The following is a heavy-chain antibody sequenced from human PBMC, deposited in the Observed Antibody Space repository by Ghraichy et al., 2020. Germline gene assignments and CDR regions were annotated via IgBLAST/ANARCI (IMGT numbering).Heavy chain of an antibody. CDR3: ARGGGSYYSIDY. D-gene: IGHD1-26*01. CDR1: GFTFSDYY. CDR2: ISSSSSYT. J-gene: IGHJ4*02. Sequence: GESLNISCAASGFTFSDYYMSWIRQAPGKGLEWVSYISSSSSYTNYADSVKGRFTISRDNAKNSLYLQMNSLRAEDTAVYYCARGGGSYYSIDYWGQGTLVTVSS. V-gene: IGHV3-11*06.